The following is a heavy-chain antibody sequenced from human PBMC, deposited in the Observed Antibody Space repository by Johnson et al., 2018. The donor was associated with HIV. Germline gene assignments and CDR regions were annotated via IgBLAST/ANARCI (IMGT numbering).Heavy chain of an antibody. CDR1: GFTFSSYW. CDR2: IRYDGSNK. V-gene: IGHV3-30*02. Sequence: QVQLVESGGGLVQPGGSLRLSCAASGFTFSSYWMHWVRQAPGKGLEWVAFIRYDGSNKYYSDSVKGRFTISRDNSKNTLYLQMNSLRPEDTAVYYCAKDQLVGATYAAFDIWGQGTMVTVSS. J-gene: IGHJ3*02. D-gene: IGHD1-26*01. CDR3: AKDQLVGATYAAFDI.